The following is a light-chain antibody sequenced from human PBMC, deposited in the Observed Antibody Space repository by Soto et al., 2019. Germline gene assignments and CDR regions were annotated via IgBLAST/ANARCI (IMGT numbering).Light chain of an antibody. J-gene: IGLJ3*02. V-gene: IGLV3-27*01. CDR1: VLAKKS. CDR2: KDS. Sequence: SYELTQPSSVSVSPGQTARISCSGDVLAKKSARWFQQKPGQAPVEVIYKDSERPSGIPERFSGSSSGTTVTLTISGAQVEDEADYYCYFAVDNSWVFGGGTKLTVL. CDR3: YFAVDNSWV.